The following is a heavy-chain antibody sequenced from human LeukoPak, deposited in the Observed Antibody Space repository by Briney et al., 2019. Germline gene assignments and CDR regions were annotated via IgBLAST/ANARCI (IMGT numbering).Heavy chain of an antibody. D-gene: IGHD3-22*01. V-gene: IGHV3-74*01. J-gene: IGHJ5*02. Sequence: GGSLRLSCAASGFTFSNYWMHWVRQAPGKGLVWVSRINSDGINTSYADSVKGRFTISRDNAKNTLNLQMNSLRAEDTAVYYCARDLGQYYDTSDNXFXPXXXGXLVT. CDR2: INSDGINT. CDR3: ARDLGQYYDTSDNXFXP. CDR1: GFTFSNYW.